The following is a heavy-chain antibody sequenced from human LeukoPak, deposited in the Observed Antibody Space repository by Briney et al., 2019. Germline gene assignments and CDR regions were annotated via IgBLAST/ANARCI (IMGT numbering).Heavy chain of an antibody. CDR2: VYATGST. D-gene: IGHD1-26*01. CDR1: GDFFKNYW. CDR3: ARQGYSVSYYFLDY. Sequence: SETLSLTCDVSGDFFKNYWWGWVRQPPGKGLEWIGRVYATGSTRFNPSLKSRLSMSMDTSTNQLSLKLTSVTAADTAVYFCARQGYSVSYYFLDYWRQGILVAVSS. J-gene: IGHJ4*02. V-gene: IGHV4-4*07.